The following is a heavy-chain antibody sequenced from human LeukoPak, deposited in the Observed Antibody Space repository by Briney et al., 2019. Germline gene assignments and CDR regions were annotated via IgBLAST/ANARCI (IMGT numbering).Heavy chain of an antibody. CDR3: ARSPKYSSGWSLYYYMDV. CDR2: IYYSGST. J-gene: IGHJ6*03. D-gene: IGHD6-19*01. CDR1: GGSISSYY. V-gene: IGHV4-59*01. Sequence: SSETLSLTCSVSGGSISSYYWSWIRQPPGKGLEWIGYIYYSGSTNYNPSLKSRVTISVDTSKNQFSLRLSSVTAADTAVYYCARSPKYSSGWSLYYYMDVWGKGTAVTVSS.